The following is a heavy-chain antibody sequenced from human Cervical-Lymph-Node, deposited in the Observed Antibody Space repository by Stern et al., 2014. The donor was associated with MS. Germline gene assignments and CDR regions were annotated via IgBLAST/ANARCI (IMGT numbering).Heavy chain of an antibody. Sequence: QLVQSGAEVKKPGASVKLSCQASGFTFSNYAMHWVRQAPGQKLEWMGWINAGVGVTKYSQKFQGRVTISRDTSATTIYMELSSLGFEDTAVYYCARTASWAFDYWGQGALVTISS. CDR1: GFTFSNYA. D-gene: IGHD3-16*01. CDR3: ARTASWAFDY. CDR2: INAGVGVT. V-gene: IGHV1-3*01. J-gene: IGHJ4*02.